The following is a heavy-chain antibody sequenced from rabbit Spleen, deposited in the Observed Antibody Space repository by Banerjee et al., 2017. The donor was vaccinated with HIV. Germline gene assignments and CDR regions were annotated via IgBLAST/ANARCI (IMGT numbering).Heavy chain of an antibody. CDR3: ATMADSGGYLYL. CDR2: IYSVIDYT. D-gene: IGHD1-1*01. V-gene: IGHV1S45*01. CDR1: GFSFSSGYD. J-gene: IGHJ4*01. Sequence: QEQLEESGGDLVKPEGSLTLTCTASGFSFSSGYDMCWVRQAPGKGLEWIGSIYSVIDYTYYASWAKGRFTISKASSTTVTLQMTSLTAADTATYFCATMADSGGYLYLWGPGTLVTVS.